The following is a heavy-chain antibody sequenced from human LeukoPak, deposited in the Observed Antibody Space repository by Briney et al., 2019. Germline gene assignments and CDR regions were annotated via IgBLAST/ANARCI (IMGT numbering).Heavy chain of an antibody. CDR1: GFTFTNYW. D-gene: IGHD3-22*01. J-gene: IGHJ4*02. CDR3: ARGDYDSSGYYFGWYYFDY. CDR2: INTDGSIT. Sequence: PGGSLRLSCAASGFTFTNYWIHWVRQAPGKGLMWVSRINTDGSITAYADSVKGRFTISRDNSKNTLYLQMNSLRAEDTAVYYCARGDYDSSGYYFGWYYFDYWGQGTLVTVSS. V-gene: IGHV3-74*01.